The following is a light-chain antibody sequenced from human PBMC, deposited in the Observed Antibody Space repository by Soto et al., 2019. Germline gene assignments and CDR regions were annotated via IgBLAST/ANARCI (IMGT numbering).Light chain of an antibody. Sequence: DIQMTQSTSSVPASVGDRVTITCRASQSISSSLAWYQKKPGTVPKLLIYAASSLQSGDPSRFSGSGAGTEFTLSITRLQPEDFGTYYCLQGDSFPITFGQGTRLDIK. J-gene: IGKJ5*01. CDR1: QSISSS. CDR3: LQGDSFPIT. CDR2: AAS. V-gene: IGKV1-12*01.